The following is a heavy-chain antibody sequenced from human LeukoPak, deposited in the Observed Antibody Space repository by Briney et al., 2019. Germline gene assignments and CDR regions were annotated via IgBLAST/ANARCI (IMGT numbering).Heavy chain of an antibody. D-gene: IGHD3-10*01. Sequence: PSETLSLTCTVSGGSISTYYWTWIRQPPGKGLEWIGSISYSGSTNNSPPLEGRVTMSVDTSKNQFSLQLSSVTAADTAVYFCARQESSYGSGSYFDYWGQGFLVTVSS. CDR2: ISYSGST. J-gene: IGHJ4*02. V-gene: IGHV4-59*08. CDR3: ARQESSYGSGSYFDY. CDR1: GGSISTYY.